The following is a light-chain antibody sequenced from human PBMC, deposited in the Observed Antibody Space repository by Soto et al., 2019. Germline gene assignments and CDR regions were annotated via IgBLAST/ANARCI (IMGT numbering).Light chain of an antibody. CDR1: SSNIGAGYD. J-gene: IGLJ1*01. CDR2: GNS. Sequence: QSVLTQPPSVSGAPGQRVTISCTGSSSNIGAGYDVHWYQQLPGTAPKLLIYGNSNRPSGVPDRFSGCKSGTSVSLAITGLDAEYEDDYYCRFYDSSLSMYVFGTGSKVTV. V-gene: IGLV1-40*01. CDR3: RFYDSSLSMYV.